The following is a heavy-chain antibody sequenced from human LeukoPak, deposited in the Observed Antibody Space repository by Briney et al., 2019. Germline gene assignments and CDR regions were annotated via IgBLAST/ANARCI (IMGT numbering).Heavy chain of an antibody. J-gene: IGHJ4*02. CDR3: ARNSGSYQTPFDY. CDR2: INPSGGST. D-gene: IGHD1-26*01. V-gene: IGHV1-46*01. Sequence: ASVKVSCKASGYTLTSYYMYWVRQAPGQGLEWMGIINPSGGSTSYAQKFQGRVTMTRDTSTSTVYMELSSLRSEDTAVYYCARNSGSYQTPFDYWGQGTLVTVSS. CDR1: GYTLTSYY.